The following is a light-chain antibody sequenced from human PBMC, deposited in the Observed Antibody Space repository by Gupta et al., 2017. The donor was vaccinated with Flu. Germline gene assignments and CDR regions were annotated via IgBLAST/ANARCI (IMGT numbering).Light chain of an antibody. V-gene: IGLV2-14*04. Sequence: VTISRTGTSSDVGGYNYVSWYQQHPAKAHNLMVYDVSKRTAGVATRFSGSKAGNTASLTISGPQAEDVADYYCSSDTSSSTVVFGGGTKLTVL. CDR1: SSDVGGYNY. CDR2: DVS. CDR3: SSDTSSSTVV. J-gene: IGLJ2*01.